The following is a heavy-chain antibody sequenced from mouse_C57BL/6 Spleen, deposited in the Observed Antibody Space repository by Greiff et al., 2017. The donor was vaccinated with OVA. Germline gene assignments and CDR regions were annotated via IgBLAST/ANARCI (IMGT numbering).Heavy chain of an antibody. CDR3: ARDGTGFDY. J-gene: IGHJ2*01. V-gene: IGHV7-3*01. Sequence: EVKLEESGGGLVQPGGSLSLSCAASGFTFTDYYMSWVRQPPGKALEWLGFIRNKANGYTTEYSASVKGRFTISRDNSQSILYLQMNALRAEDSATYYCARDGTGFDYWGQGTTLTVSS. D-gene: IGHD3-3*01. CDR2: IRNKANGYTT. CDR1: GFTFTDYY.